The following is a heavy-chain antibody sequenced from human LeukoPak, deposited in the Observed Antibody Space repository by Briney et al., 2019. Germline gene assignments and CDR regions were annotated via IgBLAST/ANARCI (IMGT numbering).Heavy chain of an antibody. CDR3: AREGGWFGELLTTIDY. CDR2: ISAYNGNT. J-gene: IGHJ4*02. CDR1: GYTFTSYG. V-gene: IGHV1-18*04. Sequence: ASVKVSCKASGYTFTSYGISWVRQAPGQGLEWMGWISAYNGNTNYAQKLQGRVTMATDTSTSTAYMELRSLRSDDTAVYYCAREGGWFGELLTTIDYWGQGTLVTVSS. D-gene: IGHD3-10*01.